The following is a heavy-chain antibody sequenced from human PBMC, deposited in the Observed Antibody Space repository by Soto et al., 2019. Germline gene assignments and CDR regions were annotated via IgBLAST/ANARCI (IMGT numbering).Heavy chain of an antibody. D-gene: IGHD3-10*01. Sequence: GGSLRLSCAASGFTFSDYYMSWIRQAPGKGLEWISYISSSGATIYYADSVKGRFTTSRDNANNSLFLEMNSLRAEDTAVYYCVRVGYAYGNDPWGQGTL. CDR2: ISSSGATI. CDR3: VRVGYAYGNDP. CDR1: GFTFSDYY. J-gene: IGHJ5*02. V-gene: IGHV3-11*01.